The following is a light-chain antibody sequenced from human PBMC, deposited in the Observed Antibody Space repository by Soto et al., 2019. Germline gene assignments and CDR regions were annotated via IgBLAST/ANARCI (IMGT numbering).Light chain of an antibody. CDR2: EVR. V-gene: IGLV1-40*01. CDR1: SSNIGAGFD. J-gene: IGLJ3*02. Sequence: QSVLTQPPSVSGAPGQRVTISCTGSSSNIGAGFDVHWYHQIAGTAPKLIIYEVRNRPSGISSRFSGSRSGNTASLTISGLQPEDEGDYYCSAYAARSTLVFGGGTKLTVL. CDR3: SAYAARSTLV.